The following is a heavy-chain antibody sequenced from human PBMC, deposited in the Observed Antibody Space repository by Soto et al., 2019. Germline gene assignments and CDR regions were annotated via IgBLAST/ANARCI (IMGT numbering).Heavy chain of an antibody. Sequence: QITLRESGPTQLKSTETLTLTCSFSGFSLSSGVGVGWIRQSSGKALEWLAFIYWDNDKFYSPSLKDRLTITEDTSKNQLLLSLTYADPVDTGKYYCARRRFGSGGWSIGDFDFWGPGTVVTNFS. CDR3: ARRRFGSGGWSIGDFDF. J-gene: IGHJ4*02. V-gene: IGHV2-5*02. D-gene: IGHD3-3*01. CDR1: GFSLSSGVG. CDR2: IYWDNDK.